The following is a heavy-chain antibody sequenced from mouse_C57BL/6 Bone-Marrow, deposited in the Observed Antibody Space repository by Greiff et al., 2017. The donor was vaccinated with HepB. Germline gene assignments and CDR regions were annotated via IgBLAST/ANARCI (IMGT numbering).Heavy chain of an antibody. D-gene: IGHD2-10*02. CDR1: GYTFTSYW. CDR2: IDPNSGGT. CDR3: ARSGYGNYVCYFDY. V-gene: IGHV1-72*01. J-gene: IGHJ2*01. Sequence: QVQLQQPGAELVKPGASVKLSCKASGYTFTSYWMHWVKQRPGRGLVWIGRIDPNSGGTKYNEKFKSKATLTVDKPSSTAYMQLSCLTSEDSAVYYCARSGYGNYVCYFDYWGQGTTLTVSS.